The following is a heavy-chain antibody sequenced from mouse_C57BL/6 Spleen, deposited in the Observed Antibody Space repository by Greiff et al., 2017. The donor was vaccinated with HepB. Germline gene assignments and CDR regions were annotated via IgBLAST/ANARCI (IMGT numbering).Heavy chain of an antibody. CDR2: INYDGSST. Sequence: DVKLVESEGGLVQPGSSMKLSCTASGFTFSDYYMAWVRQVPEKGLEWVANINYDGSSTYYLDSLKSRFIISRDNAKNILYLQMSSLKSEDTATYYCARELFYAMDYWGQGTSVTVSS. CDR3: ARELFYAMDY. V-gene: IGHV5-16*01. J-gene: IGHJ4*01. CDR1: GFTFSDYY.